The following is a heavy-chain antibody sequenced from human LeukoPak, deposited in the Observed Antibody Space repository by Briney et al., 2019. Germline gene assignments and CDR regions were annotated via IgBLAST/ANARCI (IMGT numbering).Heavy chain of an antibody. Sequence: GASVKVSCKASGYTFTSYGISWVRQAPGQGLEWMGWISAYNGNTNYAQKLQGRVTMTTDTSTSTAYMELRSLRSDDTAVYYCARDWVDIAVVPALFDPWGQGTLVTVSS. CDR3: ARDWVDIAVVPALFDP. CDR1: GYTFTSYG. CDR2: ISAYNGNT. V-gene: IGHV1-18*01. J-gene: IGHJ5*02. D-gene: IGHD2-2*03.